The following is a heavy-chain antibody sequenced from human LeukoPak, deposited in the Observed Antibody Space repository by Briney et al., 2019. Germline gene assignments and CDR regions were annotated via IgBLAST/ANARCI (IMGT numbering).Heavy chain of an antibody. CDR2: INPNSGGT. Sequence: GASVKVSCKASGYTFTGYYMHWVRQAPGQGLEWMGWINPNSGGTNYAQKFQGRVTMTRDTSISTAYMELSRLRSDDTAVYYCARNAAVDYDFWSGYYENGGYYFDYWGQGTLVTVSS. J-gene: IGHJ4*02. D-gene: IGHD3-3*01. V-gene: IGHV1-2*02. CDR1: GYTFTGYY. CDR3: ARNAAVDYDFWSGYYENGGYYFDY.